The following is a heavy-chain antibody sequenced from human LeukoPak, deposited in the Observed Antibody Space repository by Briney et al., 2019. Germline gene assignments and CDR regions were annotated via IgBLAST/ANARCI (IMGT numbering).Heavy chain of an antibody. J-gene: IGHJ4*02. Sequence: GGSLRLSCAAPGFTVSSNYMSWVRQAPGKGLEWVSVIYSGGSTYYADSVKGRFTISRDNSKSTLYIQMNSLRAEDTAVYYCARAKPKNMVRGLIMRRESRYYFDYWGQGTLVTVSS. CDR3: ARAKPKNMVRGLIMRRESRYYFDY. D-gene: IGHD3-10*01. CDR1: GFTVSSNY. CDR2: IYSGGST. V-gene: IGHV3-53*01.